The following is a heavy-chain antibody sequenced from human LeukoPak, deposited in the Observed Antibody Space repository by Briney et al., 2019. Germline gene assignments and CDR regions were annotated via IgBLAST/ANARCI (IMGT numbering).Heavy chain of an antibody. V-gene: IGHV3-21*01. CDR3: ARDRTGYSGYALDY. D-gene: IGHD5-12*01. CDR2: ISSSSSYI. J-gene: IGHJ4*02. Sequence: PGGSLRLSCAASGFTFSSYSMNWVRQAPGKGLEWVSSISSSSSYIYYADSVKGRFTISRDNAKNSLYLQMNSLRAEDTAVYYCARDRTGYSGYALDYWGQGTLVTVSS. CDR1: GFTFSSYS.